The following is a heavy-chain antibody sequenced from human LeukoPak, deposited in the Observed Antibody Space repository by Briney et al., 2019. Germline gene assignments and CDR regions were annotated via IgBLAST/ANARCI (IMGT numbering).Heavy chain of an antibody. CDR1: GGSFSGYY. V-gene: IGHV4-34*01. CDR3: ARANYNWNYWDY. J-gene: IGHJ4*02. CDR2: INHSGST. Sequence: SETLSLTCAVYGGSFSGYYWSWIRQPPGKGLEWIGEINHSGSTNYSPSLKSRVTVSVDTSKNQFSLKLSSVTAADTAVYYCARANYNWNYWDYWGQGTLVTVSS. D-gene: IGHD1-20*01.